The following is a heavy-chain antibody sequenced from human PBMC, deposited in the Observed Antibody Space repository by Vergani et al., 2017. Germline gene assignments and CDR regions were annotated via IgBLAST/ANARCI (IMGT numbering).Heavy chain of an antibody. CDR3: ARDRSQTTVTTDDAFDI. CDR2: IIPILGIA. CDR1: GGTFSSYT. J-gene: IGHJ3*02. D-gene: IGHD4-17*01. Sequence: QVQLVQSGAEVKKPGSSVKVSCKASGGTFSSYTISWVRQAPGQGLEWMGRIIPILGIANYAQKFQGRVTITADKSTSTDYMELSSLRSEDTAVYYCARDRSQTTVTTDDAFDIWGQGTMVTVSS. V-gene: IGHV1-69*08.